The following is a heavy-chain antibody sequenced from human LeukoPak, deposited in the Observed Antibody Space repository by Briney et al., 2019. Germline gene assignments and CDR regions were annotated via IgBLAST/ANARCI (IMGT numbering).Heavy chain of an antibody. D-gene: IGHD3-3*01. CDR1: GGTFSSYA. CDR3: ARGRFFTIFGVVTTPYYFDY. V-gene: IGHV1-69*04. J-gene: IGHJ4*02. Sequence: SVKVSCKASGGTFSSYAISWVRQAPGQGLEWMGRIIPILGIANYAQKFQGRVTMTRDTSTSTVYMELSSLRSEDTAVYYCARGRFFTIFGVVTTPYYFDYWGQGTLVTVSS. CDR2: IIPILGIA.